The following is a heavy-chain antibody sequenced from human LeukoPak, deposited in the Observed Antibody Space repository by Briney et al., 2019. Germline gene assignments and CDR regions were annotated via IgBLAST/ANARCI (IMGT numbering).Heavy chain of an antibody. D-gene: IGHD3-22*01. CDR1: GYTFTSYA. CDR3: ARGPSSWWLLPFDY. J-gene: IGHJ4*02. V-gene: IGHV1-3*01. Sequence: ASVKVSCKASGYTFTSYAMHWVRQAPGQGLEWMGWINAGNGNTKYSQKFQGRVTITRDTSASTAYMELSSLRSEDTAVYYCARGPSSWWLLPFDYWGQGTLVTVSS. CDR2: INAGNGNT.